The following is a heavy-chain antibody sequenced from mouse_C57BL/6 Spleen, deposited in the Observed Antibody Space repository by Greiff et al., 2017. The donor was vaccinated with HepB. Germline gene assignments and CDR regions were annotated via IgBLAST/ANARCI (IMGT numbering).Heavy chain of an antibody. CDR3: ARYLLGRGYFDY. Sequence: VQLQQSGAELARPGASVKLSCKASGYTFTSYGISWVKQRTGQGLEWIGEIYPRSGNTYYNEKFKGKATLTADKSSSTAYMELRSLTSEDSAVYFCARYLLGRGYFDYWGQGTTLTVSS. D-gene: IGHD4-1*01. CDR2: IYPRSGNT. CDR1: GYTFTSYG. J-gene: IGHJ2*01. V-gene: IGHV1-81*01.